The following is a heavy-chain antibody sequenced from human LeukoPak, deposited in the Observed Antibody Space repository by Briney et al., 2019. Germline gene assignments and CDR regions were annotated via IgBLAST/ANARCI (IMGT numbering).Heavy chain of an antibody. D-gene: IGHD3-22*01. J-gene: IGHJ4*02. CDR2: ISYDGSNK. Sequence: PGRSLRLSCAASGFTFSSYGMHWVRQAPGKGLEWVAVISYDGSNKYYADPVKGRFTLSRDNSRNTLYLQMNSLRAEDTAVYYCAKGEYYYDSSGQIDYWGQGTLVTVSS. CDR1: GFTFSSYG. CDR3: AKGEYYYDSSGQIDY. V-gene: IGHV3-30*18.